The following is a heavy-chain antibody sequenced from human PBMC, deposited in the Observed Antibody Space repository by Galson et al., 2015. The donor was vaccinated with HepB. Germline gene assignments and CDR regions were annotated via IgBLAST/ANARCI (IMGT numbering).Heavy chain of an antibody. CDR1: GCTFSSYA. D-gene: IGHD2-2*01. J-gene: IGHJ6*02. CDR3: ARGSIVVVPAAHSGYYYGMDV. Sequence: SVKLSCKASGCTFSSYAISWVRQAPGQGLEWMGGIIPSFGTANYAQKFQGRVTITADESTSTAYMELSSLRSEDTAVYYCARGSIVVVPAAHSGYYYGMDVWGQGTTVTVSS. V-gene: IGHV1-69*13. CDR2: IIPSFGTA.